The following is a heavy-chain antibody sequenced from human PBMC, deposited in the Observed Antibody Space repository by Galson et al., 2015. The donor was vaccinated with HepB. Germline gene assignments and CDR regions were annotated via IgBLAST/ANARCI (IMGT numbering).Heavy chain of an antibody. CDR3: TRLVIRDYYYYGMDV. CDR1: GFTFSGSA. D-gene: IGHD3-22*01. CDR2: IRSKANSYAT. V-gene: IGHV3-73*01. Sequence: SLRLSCAASGFTFSGSAMHWVRQASGKGLEWVGRIRSKANSYATAYAASVKGRFTISRDDSKNTAYLQMNSLKTEDTAVYYCTRLVIRDYYYYGMDVWGQGTTVTVSS. J-gene: IGHJ6*02.